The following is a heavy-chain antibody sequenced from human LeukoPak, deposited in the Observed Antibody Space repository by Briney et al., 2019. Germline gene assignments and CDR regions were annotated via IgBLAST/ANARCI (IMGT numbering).Heavy chain of an antibody. CDR3: ARDCSGGRCYSPPFGY. V-gene: IGHV3-7*01. Sequence: PGGSLRLSCAASGFTFSSYWMSWVRQAPGKGLEWVANIKQDGSEKYYVDSVKGRFTISRDNAKNSLYLQMNSLRAEDTAVYYCARDCSGGRCYSPPFGYWGQGTLVTVSS. J-gene: IGHJ4*02. D-gene: IGHD2-15*01. CDR2: IKQDGSEK. CDR1: GFTFSSYW.